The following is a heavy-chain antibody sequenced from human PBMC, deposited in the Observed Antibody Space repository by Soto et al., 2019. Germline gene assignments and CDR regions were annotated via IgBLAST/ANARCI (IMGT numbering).Heavy chain of an antibody. CDR3: ARGYDYVWGTLLGGWFDP. CDR2: ISAYNGNT. J-gene: IGHJ5*02. CDR1: GYTFTSYG. Sequence: QVQLVQSGAEVKKPGASVKVSCKASGYTFTSYGISWVRQAPGQGLEWMGWISAYNGNTNYAQKLQGRVTMTTDTSTSTADMELRSLRSDDTAVYYCARGYDYVWGTLLGGWFDPWGQGTLVTVSS. V-gene: IGHV1-18*01. D-gene: IGHD3-16*01.